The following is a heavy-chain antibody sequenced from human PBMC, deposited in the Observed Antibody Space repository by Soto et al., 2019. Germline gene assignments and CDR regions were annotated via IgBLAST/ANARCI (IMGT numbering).Heavy chain of an antibody. CDR2: INSDGSIT. Sequence: SLRLSCAASGFTFSSYWMHWVRQVPEKGLVWVSRINSDGSITNYADAVKGRFTISRDNVKNTLHLQMNSLRAEDTAVYYCVRYPRSVGGSYRPDYWGQGTLVTVSS. J-gene: IGHJ4*02. V-gene: IGHV3-74*01. CDR3: VRYPRSVGGSYRPDY. D-gene: IGHD3-16*02. CDR1: GFTFSSYW.